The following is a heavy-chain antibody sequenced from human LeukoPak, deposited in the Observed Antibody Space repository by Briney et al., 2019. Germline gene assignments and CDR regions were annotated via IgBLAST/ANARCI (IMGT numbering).Heavy chain of an antibody. Sequence: ASVKVSCKASGYTFTSYGISWVRQAPGQGLEWMGWISAYRTNTNYAQKVQGRATMTTDTSTSTAYMELRSLRSDDTAVYYCARDPGIAVAGGSFFDYWGQGTLVTVSS. CDR1: GYTFTSYG. CDR2: ISAYRTNT. J-gene: IGHJ4*02. D-gene: IGHD6-19*01. CDR3: ARDPGIAVAGGSFFDY. V-gene: IGHV1-18*01.